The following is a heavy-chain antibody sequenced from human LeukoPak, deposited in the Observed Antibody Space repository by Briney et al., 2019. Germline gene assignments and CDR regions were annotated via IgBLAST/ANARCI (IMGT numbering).Heavy chain of an antibody. CDR3: ASDRFGYYFDY. V-gene: IGHV4-4*07. D-gene: IGHD3-10*01. Sequence: SETLSLTCTVSGGSLKDYYWTWIRQPAGKGLEWIGRIYTTGSTNYNPSLQSRVTMSVDTSKNQFSLKLTPVTAADTAMYYCASDRFGYYFDYWGQGTLVTVSS. CDR2: IYTTGST. J-gene: IGHJ4*02. CDR1: GGSLKDYY.